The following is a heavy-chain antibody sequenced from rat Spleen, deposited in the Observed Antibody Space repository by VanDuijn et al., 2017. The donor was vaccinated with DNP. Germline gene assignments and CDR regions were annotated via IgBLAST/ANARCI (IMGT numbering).Heavy chain of an antibody. CDR3: ARGSYYNYYFDY. CDR2: INTDGGTT. V-gene: IGHV5-58*01. D-gene: IGHD1-12*02. CDR1: GFTFSSYW. Sequence: EVQLVETGGGLVQPGRSLKLSCVVSGFTFSSYWMYWIRQAPGKGLEWVASINTDGGTTYYPDSVKGRFTASRNNAEDTVYLQMNSLRSEDTATYYCARGSYYNYYFDYWGQGVMVTVSS. J-gene: IGHJ2*01.